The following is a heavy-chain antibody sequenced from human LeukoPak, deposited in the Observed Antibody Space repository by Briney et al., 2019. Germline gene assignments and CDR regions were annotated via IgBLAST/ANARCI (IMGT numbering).Heavy chain of an antibody. V-gene: IGHV4-39*01. D-gene: IGHD2-8*01. Sequence: SETLSLTCIVSGGSISTSAYYWGWIRQPPGEGLQWIGSIYYSGNTYYNSSLKSRVTISVDTSTSQFSLRLSSVTAADTAVYYCARVLIVSRSWFDPWGQGTLVTVSS. CDR1: GGSISTSAYY. CDR2: IYYSGNT. J-gene: IGHJ5*02. CDR3: ARVLIVSRSWFDP.